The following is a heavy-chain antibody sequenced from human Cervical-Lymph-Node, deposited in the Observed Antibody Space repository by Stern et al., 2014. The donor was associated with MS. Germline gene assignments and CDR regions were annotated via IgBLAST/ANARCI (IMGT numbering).Heavy chain of an antibody. D-gene: IGHD3-22*01. CDR3: AKDSGVITLDF. Sequence: VQLVESGGGVVQPGRSLRLSCAASGFSFNRYGMHWLRPVPGKGLEWVAIISYDGNKKTYADSVKGRFTISRDNSKNTLYLQMTRLRSEDTAVYYCAKDSGVITLDFWGHGTLVTVSS. J-gene: IGHJ4*01. CDR1: GFSFNRYG. CDR2: ISYDGNKK. V-gene: IGHV3-30*18.